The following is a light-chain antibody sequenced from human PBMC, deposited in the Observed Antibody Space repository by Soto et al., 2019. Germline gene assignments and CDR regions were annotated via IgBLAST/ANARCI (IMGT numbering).Light chain of an antibody. CDR1: SANIGSNY. J-gene: IGLJ2*01. Sequence: QSVLTQSPSASGTPGQRVTISCSGSSANIGSNYVYWYQQFPGTAPRLLIDRADQRPSGVPDRFSGSKSGTSASLAISGLRSEDEAAYYCAAWDDTVNGLVFGGGTQLTVL. CDR2: RAD. V-gene: IGLV1-47*01. CDR3: AAWDDTVNGLV.